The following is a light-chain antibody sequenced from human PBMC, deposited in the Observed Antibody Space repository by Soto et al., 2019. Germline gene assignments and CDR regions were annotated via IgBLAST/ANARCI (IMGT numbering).Light chain of an antibody. Sequence: DIRMTQSPSSLSASVGARVTITCRASQGISNYLAWYQQKPGKVPKLLIFAASTLQSGVPSRLRGSGSATYFTLTISSLQPEDVATDYCQKYNTAPRTFGGGAKVESK. J-gene: IGKJ4*01. CDR1: QGISNY. V-gene: IGKV1-27*01. CDR2: AAS. CDR3: QKYNTAPRT.